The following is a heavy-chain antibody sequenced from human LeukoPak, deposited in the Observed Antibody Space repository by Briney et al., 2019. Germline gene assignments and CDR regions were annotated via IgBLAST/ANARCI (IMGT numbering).Heavy chain of an antibody. V-gene: IGHV3-23*01. J-gene: IGHJ6*03. CDR3: ANVGVAAASPPFYLDV. Sequence: GGSLRLSCAASGFTFSNYAMVSVRQAPGKGLFWVSAMTSDGSTFYADSVRGRVTISRDNSKNTLYLQMNSLGAEDTAEYFCANVGVAAASPPFYLDVWGKGTTVTVSS. D-gene: IGHD2-2*01. CDR2: MTSDGST. CDR1: GFTFSNYA.